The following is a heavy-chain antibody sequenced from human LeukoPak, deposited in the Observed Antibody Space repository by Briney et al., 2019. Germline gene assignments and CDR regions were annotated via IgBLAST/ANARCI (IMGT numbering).Heavy chain of an antibody. CDR3: ARLTVTTLLYYFDY. D-gene: IGHD4-17*01. V-gene: IGHV4-39*07. J-gene: IGHJ4*02. CDR2: IYHSGST. Sequence: SETLSLTCTVSGGSISSTRYYWGWIRQPPGKGLEWIGSIYHSGSTYYSPSLKSRVTISVDTSKNQFSLKLSSVTAADTAVYYCARLTVTTLLYYFDYWGQGTLVTVSS. CDR1: GGSISSTRYY.